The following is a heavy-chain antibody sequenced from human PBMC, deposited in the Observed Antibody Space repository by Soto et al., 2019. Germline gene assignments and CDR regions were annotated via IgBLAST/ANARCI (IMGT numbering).Heavy chain of an antibody. J-gene: IGHJ6*02. CDR3: ARFSGGSYNTYYFYYGMDV. V-gene: IGHV1-18*01. Sequence: ASVKVSCKASGYTFTSYGISWVRQAPGQGLDWMGWISAFNGNTKYAQDLQGRVTMTTDTSTSTAYMELRSLRSDDTAVYYCARFSGGSYNTYYFYYGMDVWGQGTTVTVSS. D-gene: IGHD2-15*01. CDR2: ISAFNGNT. CDR1: GYTFTSYG.